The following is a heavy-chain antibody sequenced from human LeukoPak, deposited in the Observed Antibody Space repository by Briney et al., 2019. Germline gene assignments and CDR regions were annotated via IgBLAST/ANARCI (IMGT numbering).Heavy chain of an antibody. V-gene: IGHV4-59*08. Sequence: SETLSLTCTVSGGSISSYYWSWIRQPPGKGLEWIGYIYYSGSTNYNPSLKSRVTISVDTSKNQFSLKLSSVTAADTAVYYCARHGVFSASDYWGQGTLVTVSS. CDR2: IYYSGST. J-gene: IGHJ4*02. D-gene: IGHD3-3*01. CDR1: GGSISSYY. CDR3: ARHGVFSASDY.